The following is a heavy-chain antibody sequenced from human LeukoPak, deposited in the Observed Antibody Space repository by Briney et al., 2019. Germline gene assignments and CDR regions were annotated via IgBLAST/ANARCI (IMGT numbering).Heavy chain of an antibody. CDR3: ARGGPIVVVPAAPPAASFDP. J-gene: IGHJ5*02. CDR2: IWYDGSNK. Sequence: GRSLRLSCAASGFTFSSYGVHWVRQAPGKGLEWVAVIWYDGSNKYYADSVKGRFTISRDNSKNTLYLQMNSLRAEDTAVYYCARGGPIVVVPAAPPAASFDPWGQGTLVTVSS. D-gene: IGHD2-2*01. CDR1: GFTFSSYG. V-gene: IGHV3-33*01.